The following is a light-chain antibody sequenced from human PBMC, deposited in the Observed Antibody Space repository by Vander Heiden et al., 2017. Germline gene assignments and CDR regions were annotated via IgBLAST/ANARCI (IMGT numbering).Light chain of an antibody. Sequence: QLVLTQSPSASASLGASVKLTCTLSSGHSSYAIAWHQQQPEKGPRYLMKVNTDGSHTKGDGIPDRFSGSSSGAERYLTSASLQSEDEADYYCQTWGTGIPWVFGGGTKLTVL. J-gene: IGLJ3*02. CDR2: VNTDGSH. V-gene: IGLV4-69*01. CDR1: SGHSSYA. CDR3: QTWGTGIPWV.